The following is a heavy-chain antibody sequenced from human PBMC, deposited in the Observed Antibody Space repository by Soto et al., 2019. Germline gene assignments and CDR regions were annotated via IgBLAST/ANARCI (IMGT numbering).Heavy chain of an antibody. CDR2: INSDGSST. V-gene: IGHV3-74*01. J-gene: IGHJ6*02. Sequence: GGSLRLSCAASGFTFSSYWMHWVRQAPGKGLVWVSRINSDGSSTSYADSVKGRFTISRDNAKNTLYLQMNSLRAEDTAVYYCAREGRGVVVPGGMDVWGQGTTVTVSS. D-gene: IGHD2-2*01. CDR1: GFTFSSYW. CDR3: AREGRGVVVPGGMDV.